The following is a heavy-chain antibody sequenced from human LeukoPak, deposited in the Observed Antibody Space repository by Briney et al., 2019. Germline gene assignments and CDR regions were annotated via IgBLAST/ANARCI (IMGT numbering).Heavy chain of an antibody. V-gene: IGHV4-59*01. CDR3: TRGAGWLIDY. CDR1: DDSISDYY. J-gene: IGHJ4*02. CDR2: IHNSGTF. Sequence: PSETLSLTFTVSDDSISDYYRGWIRQPPGKGLEWIGYIHNSGTFTYNLSLKSRVTISADTSKNQFSLKLNSMTTADTAVYYCTRGAGWLIDYWGQGILVTVSS. D-gene: IGHD3-16*01.